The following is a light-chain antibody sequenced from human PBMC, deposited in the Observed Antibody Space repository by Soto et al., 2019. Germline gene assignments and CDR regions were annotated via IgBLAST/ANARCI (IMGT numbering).Light chain of an antibody. V-gene: IGKV1-17*03. CDR2: AAS. Sequence: DIQMTQSPSSLSASVGDRVTITCQASQDINNYLAWFQQRPGKVPRRLVYAASSLQSGVPSRFSGSGSGTEFTLTISSLQPEDFGTYYCLQHTSYPWTFGQGTKVDIK. J-gene: IGKJ1*01. CDR3: LQHTSYPWT. CDR1: QDINNY.